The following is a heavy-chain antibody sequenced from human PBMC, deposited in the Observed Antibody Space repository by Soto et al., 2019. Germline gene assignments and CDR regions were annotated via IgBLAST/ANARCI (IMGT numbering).Heavy chain of an antibody. CDR2: IYPGDSDT. V-gene: IGHV5-51*01. D-gene: IGHD2-21*02. CDR1: GYSFTSYW. CDR3: ARMMSVVVTDYWYFDL. Sequence: EVQLVQSGAEVKKPGESLKISCKGSGYSFTSYWIGWVRQMPGKGLEWMGIIYPGDSDTRYSPSFQGQVTISADKSISTAYLQWSSLKASDTAMYYCARMMSVVVTDYWYFDLWGRGTLVTVSS. J-gene: IGHJ2*01.